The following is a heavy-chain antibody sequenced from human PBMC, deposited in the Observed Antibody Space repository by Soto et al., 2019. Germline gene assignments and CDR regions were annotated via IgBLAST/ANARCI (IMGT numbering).Heavy chain of an antibody. CDR1: GGSISSSSYS. J-gene: IGHJ6*02. V-gene: IGHV4-39*01. D-gene: IGHD2-2*01. CDR3: GRQPGHCGSTTCFGYYSVDV. Sequence: QLQLQESGPRLVKPSETLSLTCSVSGGSISSSSYSWGWIRQPPGKGLEWIGTIYYSVSTNYNPYLEGRVSISADTPNNQLSLRLSSVTAADTAVYYCGRQPGHCGSTTCFGYYSVDVWGQGTTVTVS. CDR2: IYYSVST.